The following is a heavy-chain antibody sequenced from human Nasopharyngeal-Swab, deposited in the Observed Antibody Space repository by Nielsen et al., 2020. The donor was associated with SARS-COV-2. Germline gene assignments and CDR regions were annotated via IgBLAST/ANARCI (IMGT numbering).Heavy chain of an antibody. CDR3: ARDGYFDWLALSWFDP. V-gene: IGHV7-4-1*02. CDR2: INTNTGNQ. CDR1: GDTFIRKA. D-gene: IGHD3-9*01. Sequence: ASVKVSCKASGDTFIRKAINWVRQAPGQGLEWMGWINTNTGNQTYAQGFTGRFVFSLDTSVSTAYLQISSLKAEDTAVYYCARDGYFDWLALSWFDPWGQGTLVTVSS. J-gene: IGHJ5*02.